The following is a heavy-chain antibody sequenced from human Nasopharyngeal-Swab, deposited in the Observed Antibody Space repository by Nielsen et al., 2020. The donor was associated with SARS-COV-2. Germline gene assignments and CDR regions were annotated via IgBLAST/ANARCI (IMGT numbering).Heavy chain of an antibody. Sequence: ASVKVSCKASGYTFTSYDINWVRQATGQGLEWMGWMNPNSGNTGYAQKFQGRVTMTRNTSISTAYMELSSLRSEDTAVYYCARFYKGIAVAGNDYWGQGTLVTVSS. CDR3: ARFYKGIAVAGNDY. V-gene: IGHV1-8*01. CDR1: GYTFTSYD. CDR2: MNPNSGNT. J-gene: IGHJ4*02. D-gene: IGHD6-19*01.